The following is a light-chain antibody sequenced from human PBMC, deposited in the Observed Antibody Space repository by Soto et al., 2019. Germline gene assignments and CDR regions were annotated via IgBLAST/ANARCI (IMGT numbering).Light chain of an antibody. CDR2: GAS. CDR3: QQYGSSPRT. CDR1: QSVNNNF. Sequence: EIVLTQSPGTLSLSPGERATLSCRASQSVNNNFLAWYQQKPGQAPRLLIYGASNRATGIPDRFSGGGSGTDFTLTISRLEPEDFAVYYCQQYGSSPRTFGQGTRWIS. V-gene: IGKV3-20*01. J-gene: IGKJ1*01.